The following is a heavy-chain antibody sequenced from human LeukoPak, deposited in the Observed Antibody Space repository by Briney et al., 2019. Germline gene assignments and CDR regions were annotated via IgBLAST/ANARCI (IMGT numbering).Heavy chain of an antibody. V-gene: IGHV4-61*02. CDR3: ARERLLTGYSYFDY. D-gene: IGHD3-9*01. CDR1: GGSISSGSYY. Sequence: PSETLSLTCTVSGGSISSGSYYWSWIRQPAGKGLEWIGRIYTSGSTNYNPSLKSRGTISVDTSKNQFSLKLSSVTAADTAVYYCARERLLTGYSYFDYWGQGTLVTVSS. J-gene: IGHJ4*02. CDR2: IYTSGST.